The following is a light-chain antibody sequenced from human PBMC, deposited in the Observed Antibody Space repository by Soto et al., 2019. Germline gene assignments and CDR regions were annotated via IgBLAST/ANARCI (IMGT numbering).Light chain of an antibody. CDR2: AAY. CDR1: HVISNY. CDR3: HQYENLPIT. V-gene: IGKV1-33*01. J-gene: IGKJ5*01. Sequence: DIQMTQSPSSLSASVGDRVTITFHAIHVISNYLTWFQQKPGQAPKLLLYAAYNLETGVPSTFSGSGSGTDFTFTISSLQPADIATYYCHQYENLPITFGQGTRLEIK.